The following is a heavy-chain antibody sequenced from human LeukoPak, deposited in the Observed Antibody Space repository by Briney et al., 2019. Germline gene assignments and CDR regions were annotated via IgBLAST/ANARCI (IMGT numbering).Heavy chain of an antibody. V-gene: IGHV3-74*01. CDR2: INTDGSST. D-gene: IGHD6-19*01. Sequence: PGGSLRLSCAASGFTFSSYWMHWVRQGLGKGLVWVSRINTDGSSTSYADSVKCRFTISRDNAKNTLYLQMNSLRAEDTAVYYCASYSSGWYSPNGDNDYWGQGTLVTVSS. CDR1: GFTFSSYW. CDR3: ASYSSGWYSPNGDNDY. J-gene: IGHJ4*02.